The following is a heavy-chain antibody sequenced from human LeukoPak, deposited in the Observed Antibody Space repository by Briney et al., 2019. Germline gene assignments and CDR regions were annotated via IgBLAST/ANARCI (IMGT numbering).Heavy chain of an antibody. Sequence: SQTLSLTCTVSGGSISSGSYYWSWIRQPAGKGLEWIGRIYTSGSTNYNPSLKSRVTISVDTSKNQFSLKLSSVTAADTAVYYCARAPTGEYYYYYYMDVWGKGTTVTVSS. CDR2: IYTSGST. V-gene: IGHV4-61*02. J-gene: IGHJ6*03. D-gene: IGHD3-10*01. CDR1: GGSISSGSYY. CDR3: ARAPTGEYYYYYYMDV.